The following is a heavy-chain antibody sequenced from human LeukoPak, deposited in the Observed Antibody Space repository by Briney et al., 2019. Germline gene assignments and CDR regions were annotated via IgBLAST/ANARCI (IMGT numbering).Heavy chain of an antibody. CDR2: IYSGGST. D-gene: IGHD3-22*01. J-gene: IGHJ4*02. V-gene: IGHV3-53*01. CDR1: GFTVSSNY. Sequence: PGGSLRLSCAASGFTVSSNYMSWVRQAPGKGLEWVSVIYSGGSTYYADSVKGRFTISRDNSKNTLYLQMNSLRAEDTAVYYCARDRLRGQYDSSGHYFDYWGQGTLVTVSS. CDR3: ARDRLRGQYDSSGHYFDY.